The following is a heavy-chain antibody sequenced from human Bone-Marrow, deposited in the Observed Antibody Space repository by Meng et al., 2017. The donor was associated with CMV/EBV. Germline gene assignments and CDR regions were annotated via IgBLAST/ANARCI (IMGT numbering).Heavy chain of an antibody. CDR2: INHSGST. V-gene: IGHV4-34*01. CDR1: FSGYY. CDR3: ARGGRGSYYDFWSGYSNYFDY. J-gene: IGHJ4*02. D-gene: IGHD3-3*01. Sequence: FSGYYWSWIRHAPGKGLEWIGEINHSGSTHYNPSLKSRVTISVDTSKNQFSLKLSSVTAADTAVYYCARGGRGSYYDFWSGYSNYFDYWGQGTLVTVSS.